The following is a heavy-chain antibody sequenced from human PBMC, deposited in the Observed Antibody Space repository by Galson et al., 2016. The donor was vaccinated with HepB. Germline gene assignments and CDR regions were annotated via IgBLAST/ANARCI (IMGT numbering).Heavy chain of an antibody. CDR2: MYYSGST. CDR3: ATGIVVAGRMYYYYMDV. V-gene: IGHV4-39*01. J-gene: IGHJ6*03. D-gene: IGHD6-19*01. CDR1: GGSISGSNYY. Sequence: SETLSLTCNVSGGSISGSNYYWGWIRQPPGRGLEWIGSMYYSGSTNYNPSLESRVTISVDTSKNHLSLSLSSVTAADTAVYYCATGIVVAGRMYYYYMDVWGEGTSVTVSS.